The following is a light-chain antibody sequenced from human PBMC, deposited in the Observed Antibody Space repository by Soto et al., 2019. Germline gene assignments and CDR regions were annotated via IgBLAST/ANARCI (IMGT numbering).Light chain of an antibody. CDR2: DAS. CDR1: HSVGKY. J-gene: IGKJ1*01. Sequence: EIVMTQSPATLSLSPGERATLSCRASHSVGKYLVWYQQKPGQAPRLLIYDASNRATGIPARFSGSGSGTDFTLTISSLEPEDFAVYYCQQRGNRPPWTFGQGTKVDI. V-gene: IGKV3-11*01. CDR3: QQRGNRPPWT.